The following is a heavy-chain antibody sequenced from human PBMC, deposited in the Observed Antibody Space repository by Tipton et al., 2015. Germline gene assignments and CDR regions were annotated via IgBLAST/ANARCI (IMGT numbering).Heavy chain of an antibody. CDR2: MSANSGVT. J-gene: IGHJ4*02. CDR1: GYTFTSYD. CDR3: ARVPFDYFDY. Sequence: QVQLVQSGAEVKKPGASVKVSCKASGYTFTSYDINWFRQATGQGLEWMGWMSANSGVTGYAQKFQGRVTMTRDTSVRTAYMELSSLRSEDTAVYYCARVPFDYFDYWGQGILVTVSS. V-gene: IGHV1-8*01.